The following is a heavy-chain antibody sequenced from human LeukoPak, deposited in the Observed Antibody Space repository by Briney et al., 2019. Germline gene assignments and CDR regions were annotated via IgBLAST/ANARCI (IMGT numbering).Heavy chain of an antibody. J-gene: IGHJ5*02. CDR3: ATVLGSGWFDP. CDR2: IYYSGST. D-gene: IGHD3-16*01. Sequence: SETLSLTCTVSGGSISSSSYYWGWIRQPPGKGLEWIGSIYYSGSTYYNPSLKSRVTISVDTSKNQFSLKLSSVTAADTAVYYCATVLGSGWFDPWGQGTLVTVSS. V-gene: IGHV4-39*07. CDR1: GGSISSSSYY.